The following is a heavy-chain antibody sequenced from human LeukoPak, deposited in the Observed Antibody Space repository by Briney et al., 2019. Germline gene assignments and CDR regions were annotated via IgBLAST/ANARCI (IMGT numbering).Heavy chain of an antibody. D-gene: IGHD6-13*01. Sequence: GGSLRLSCAASGFTFSSYAMSWVRQAPGKGLEWGSAISGSGGSTYYADSVKGRFTISRDNSKNTLYLQMNSLRAEDTAVYYCAREWGVAAAGLGFDYWGQGTLVTVSS. CDR1: GFTFSSYA. J-gene: IGHJ4*02. CDR2: ISGSGGST. V-gene: IGHV3-23*01. CDR3: AREWGVAAAGLGFDY.